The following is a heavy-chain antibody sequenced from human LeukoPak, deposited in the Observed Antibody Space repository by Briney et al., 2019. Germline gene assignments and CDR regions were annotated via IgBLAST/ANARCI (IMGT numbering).Heavy chain of an antibody. D-gene: IGHD1-7*01. CDR2: ISSSSSYI. CDR1: GFTFSSYS. CDR3: ASSSSTGITGTTGDAFDI. V-gene: IGHV3-21*04. J-gene: IGHJ3*02. Sequence: PGGSLRLSCAASGFTFSSYSMNWVRQAPGKGLEWVSSISSSSSYIYYADSVKGRFTISRDNAKNSLYLQMNSLRAEDMALYYCASSSSTGITGTTGDAFDIWGQGTMVTVSS.